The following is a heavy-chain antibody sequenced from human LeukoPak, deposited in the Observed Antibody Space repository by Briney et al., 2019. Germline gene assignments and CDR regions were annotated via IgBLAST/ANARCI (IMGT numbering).Heavy chain of an antibody. CDR3: AKGYCSGGSCYSYYYYYMDV. Sequence: GGSLRLSCAASGFTFSSYEMNWVRQAPGKGLEWVAFIRYDGSNKYYADSVKGRFTISRDNSKNTLYLQMNSLRAEDTAVYYCAKGYCSGGSCYSYYYYYMDVWGKGTTVTISS. J-gene: IGHJ6*03. CDR1: GFTFSSYE. V-gene: IGHV3-30*02. CDR2: IRYDGSNK. D-gene: IGHD2-15*01.